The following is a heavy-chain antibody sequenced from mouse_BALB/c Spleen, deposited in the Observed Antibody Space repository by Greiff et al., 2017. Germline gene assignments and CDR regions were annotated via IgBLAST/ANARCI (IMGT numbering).Heavy chain of an antibody. V-gene: IGHV1-67*01. J-gene: IGHJ4*01. Sequence: VQLQQSGPELVRPGVSVKISCKGSGYTFTDYAMHWVKQRHAKSLEWIGVISTYYGNTNYNQKFKGKATMTVDKSSSTAYMELARLTSEDSAIYYCARRGEDAMDYWGQGTSVTVSS. CDR3: ARRGEDAMDY. CDR1: GYTFTDYA. CDR2: ISTYYGNT.